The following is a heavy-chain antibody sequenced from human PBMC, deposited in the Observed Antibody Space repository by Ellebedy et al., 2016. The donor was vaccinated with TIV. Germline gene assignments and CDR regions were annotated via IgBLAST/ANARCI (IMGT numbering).Heavy chain of an antibody. D-gene: IGHD6-19*01. CDR1: GFTFADYA. CDR3: VQAGGFLSGWYNY. CDR2: ISWNSGSI. Sequence: GGSLRLXXAASGFTFADYAMHWVRQAPGKGLEWVSGISWNSGSIDYADAVKGRFTISRDNAKNSLYLHMNSLRAEDTAFYYCVQAGGFLSGWYNYWGQGALVAVSS. V-gene: IGHV3-9*01. J-gene: IGHJ4*02.